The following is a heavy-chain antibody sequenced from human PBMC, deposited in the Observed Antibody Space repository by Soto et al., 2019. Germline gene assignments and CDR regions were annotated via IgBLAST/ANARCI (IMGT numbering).Heavy chain of an antibody. V-gene: IGHV3-23*01. CDR3: AKDEGYCSSTSCSIYYYYGMDV. CDR2: ISGSGGST. D-gene: IGHD2-2*01. Sequence: EVQLLESGGGLVQPGGSLRLSCAASGFTFSSYAMSWVRQAPGKGLEWVSAISGSGGSTYYADSVKGRFTISRDNSKNTLYLQMNSLRAEGTAVYYCAKDEGYCSSTSCSIYYYYGMDVWGQGTTVTVSS. CDR1: GFTFSSYA. J-gene: IGHJ6*02.